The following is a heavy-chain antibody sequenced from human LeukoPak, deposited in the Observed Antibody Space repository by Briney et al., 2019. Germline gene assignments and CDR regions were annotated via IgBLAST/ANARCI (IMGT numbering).Heavy chain of an antibody. V-gene: IGHV3-23*01. Sequence: GGSLRLSCAASGFTFDDYGMSWVRQAPGKGLESVASIIYDGRHTYYAASVKGRFTISRDNSQNTLYLQMNSLRAEDTALYYCAKDGLSYDGSTHVYYFQSLGQGTLVTVSS. CDR2: IIYDGRHT. D-gene: IGHD3-22*01. CDR3: AKDGLSYDGSTHVYYFQS. CDR1: GFTFDDYG. J-gene: IGHJ4*02.